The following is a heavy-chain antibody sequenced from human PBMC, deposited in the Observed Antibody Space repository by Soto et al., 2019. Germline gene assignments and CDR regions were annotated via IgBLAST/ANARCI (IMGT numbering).Heavy chain of an antibody. J-gene: IGHJ5*02. CDR2: IYSGGST. V-gene: IGHV3-53*01. D-gene: IGHD1-26*01. CDR3: ASHSGSPNWFDP. CDR1: GFTVSSNY. Sequence: GGSLRLSCAASGFTVSSNYMSWVRQAPGKGLEWVSVIYSGGSTYYADSVKGRFTISRDNSKNTLYLQMNSLRAEDTAVYYCASHSGSPNWFDPWGQGTLVTVSS.